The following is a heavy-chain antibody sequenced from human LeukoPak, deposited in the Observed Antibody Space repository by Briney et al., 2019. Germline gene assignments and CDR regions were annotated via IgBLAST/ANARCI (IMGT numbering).Heavy chain of an antibody. V-gene: IGHV1-69*04. J-gene: IGHJ4*02. CDR1: GGTFSSYA. CDR3: ARDRPTGPGY. CDR2: IIPILGIA. Sequence: SVKVSCTASGGTFSSYAISWVRQAPGQGREWMGRIIPILGIANYAQKFQGRVTITADKSTSTAYMELSSLRSEDTAVYYCARDRPTGPGYWGQGTLVTVSS.